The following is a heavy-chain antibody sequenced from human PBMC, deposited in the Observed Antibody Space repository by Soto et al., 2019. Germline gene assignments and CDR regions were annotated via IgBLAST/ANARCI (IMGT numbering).Heavy chain of an antibody. CDR1: GGSISSGDYY. J-gene: IGHJ4*02. CDR3: ARRRNQLLLWYFDY. CDR2: IYYSGST. V-gene: IGHV4-30-4*01. D-gene: IGHD2-2*01. Sequence: SETLSLTCTVSGGSISSGDYYWSWIRQPPGKGLEWIGYIYYSGSTYYNPSLKSRVTISVDTSKNQFSLKLSSVTAADTAVYYFARRRNQLLLWYFDYWGQGTLVTVSS.